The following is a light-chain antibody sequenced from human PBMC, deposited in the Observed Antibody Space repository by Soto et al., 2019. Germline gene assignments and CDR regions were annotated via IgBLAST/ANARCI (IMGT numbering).Light chain of an antibody. J-gene: IGKJ4*01. CDR1: QAIGTY. Sequence: DIQLTQSPSFLSASIGDSVTITCRASQAIGTYLAWYQQKPGKAPNLLVSAASTLHSGVPSRFSGSGSGTEFTLKLTGLQPEDVETYYCHQLHISLLSFGGGTKVQIK. CDR2: AAS. V-gene: IGKV1-9*01. CDR3: HQLHISLLS.